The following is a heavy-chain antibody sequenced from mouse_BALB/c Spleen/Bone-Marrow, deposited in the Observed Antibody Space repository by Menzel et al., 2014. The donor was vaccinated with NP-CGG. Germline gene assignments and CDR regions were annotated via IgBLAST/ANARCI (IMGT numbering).Heavy chain of an antibody. J-gene: IGHJ2*01. CDR1: GYTFXSYW. Sequence: QVQLQQSGAELVRPGASVKLSCKASGYTFXSYWINWVKQRPGQGLEWIGNIYPSDSYTNYNQKFKDKATLTVDKSSSTAYMQLSSPTSEDSAVYYCTRKYGPLYYFDYWGQGTTLTVSS. V-gene: IGHV1-69*02. CDR2: IYPSDSYT. CDR3: TRKYGPLYYFDY. D-gene: IGHD2-10*02.